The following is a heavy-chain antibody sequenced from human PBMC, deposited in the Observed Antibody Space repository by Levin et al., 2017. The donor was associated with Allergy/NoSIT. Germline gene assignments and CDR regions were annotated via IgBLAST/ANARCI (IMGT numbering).Heavy chain of an antibody. V-gene: IGHV3-30*18. J-gene: IGHJ6*02. D-gene: IGHD2-2*01. Sequence: GGSLRLSCAASGFIFSKYGMHWVRQAPGKGLEWVAAIAYDGTNKYYGDDVKGRFSISRDNSRNTVYLQMNSLETEDTAVYYCAKDREGGSGTSDTYGMEGWGQGTSVTVS. CDR3: AKDREGGSGTSDTYGMEG. CDR2: IAYDGTNK. CDR1: GFIFSKYG.